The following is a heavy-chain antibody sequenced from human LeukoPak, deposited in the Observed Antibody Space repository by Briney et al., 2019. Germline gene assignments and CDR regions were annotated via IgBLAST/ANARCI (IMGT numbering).Heavy chain of an antibody. CDR1: GGSISSYY. CDR2: IYTSGST. D-gene: IGHD3-10*01. J-gene: IGHJ4*02. V-gene: IGHV4-4*07. Sequence: PSETLSLTCTVSGGSISSYYWSWIRQPAGKGLEWIGRIYTSGSTNYNPSLKSRVTMSVDTSKNQFSLKLSSVTAADTAVYYCARERVYYGSGSYALDYWGQGTLVTVSS. CDR3: ARERVYYGSGSYALDY.